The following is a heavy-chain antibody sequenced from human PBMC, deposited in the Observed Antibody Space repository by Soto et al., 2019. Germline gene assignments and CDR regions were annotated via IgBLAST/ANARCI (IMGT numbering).Heavy chain of an antibody. D-gene: IGHD3-22*01. Sequence: PGGSLRLSCAASGFTFSNYAMSWVRQAPGXGLECXPTIXXXGXSXXXAXXXXGRSTISRDNSKNTVYQQMSNLGADDTAIYYCQSFSYYDISGFVAWGQGTLVTVSS. CDR3: QSFSYYDISGFVA. V-gene: IGHV3-23*01. J-gene: IGHJ5*02. CDR1: GFTFSNYA. CDR2: IXXXGXSX.